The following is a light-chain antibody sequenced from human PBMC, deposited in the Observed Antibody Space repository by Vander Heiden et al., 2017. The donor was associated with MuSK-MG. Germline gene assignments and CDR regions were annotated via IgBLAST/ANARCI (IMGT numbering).Light chain of an antibody. CDR1: QGISSY. V-gene: IGKV1-9*01. J-gene: IGKJ4*01. CDR2: AAS. CDR3: QQLNSYPLT. Sequence: QLTQSPSFLSASVGDRVTITCRASQGISSYLAWYQQKPGKAPKLLIYAASTLQSGVPSRFSGSGSGTEFTLTISSLQPEDFATYYCQQLNSYPLTFGGGTKVEIK.